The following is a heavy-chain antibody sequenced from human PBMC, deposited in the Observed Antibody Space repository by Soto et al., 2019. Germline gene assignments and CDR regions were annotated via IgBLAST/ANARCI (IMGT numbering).Heavy chain of an antibody. CDR2: IIPILGTA. D-gene: IGHD2-8*01. Sequence: AASVKVSCKASGGTFSSYTISWVRQAPGQGLEWMGRIIPILGTANYAQKFQGRVTITADESTSTAYMELSSLRSEDTAVYYCARDYYCTNGVCYPRESVYYYYGMDVWGQGTTVTVSS. CDR1: GGTFSSYT. CDR3: ARDYYCTNGVCYPRESVYYYYGMDV. V-gene: IGHV1-69*08. J-gene: IGHJ6*02.